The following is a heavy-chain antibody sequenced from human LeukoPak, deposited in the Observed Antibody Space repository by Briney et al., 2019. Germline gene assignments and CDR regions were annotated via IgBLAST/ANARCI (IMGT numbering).Heavy chain of an antibody. CDR1: GGSISSYY. V-gene: IGHV4-59*01. CDR2: IYYSGST. CDR3: ARDRGQGSPHFDY. Sequence: SETLSLTCTVSGGSISSYYWSWIRQPPGKGLEWIGYIYYSGSTNYNPYLKSRVTISVDTSKNQFSLKLSSVTAADTAVYYCARDRGQGSPHFDYWGQGTLVTVSS. J-gene: IGHJ4*02. D-gene: IGHD3-10*01.